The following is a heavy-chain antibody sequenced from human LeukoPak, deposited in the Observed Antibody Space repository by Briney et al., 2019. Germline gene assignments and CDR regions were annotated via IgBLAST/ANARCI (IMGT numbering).Heavy chain of an antibody. CDR3: VTSGDYYDSSGYSRLFDY. V-gene: IGHV3-74*01. D-gene: IGHD3-22*01. CDR1: GFTFSNHW. J-gene: IGHJ4*02. CDR2: SDGGGSST. Sequence: QSGGSLRLSYAASGFTFSNHWMHWVRQVPGEGLVWVSRSDGGGSSTSYADAVKGRFSISRDNAKSTLYLQMNSLRADDTAVYYCVTSGDYYDSSGYSRLFDYWGQGTLVTVSS.